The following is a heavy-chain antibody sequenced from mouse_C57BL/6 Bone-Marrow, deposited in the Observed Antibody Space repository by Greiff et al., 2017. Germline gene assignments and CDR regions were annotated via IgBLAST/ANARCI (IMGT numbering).Heavy chain of an antibody. CDR1: GYSFTGYF. CDR2: INPYNGDT. CDR3: AREDDYYGSSYVAWFAY. J-gene: IGHJ3*01. D-gene: IGHD1-1*01. V-gene: IGHV1-37*01. Sequence: EVQLQQSGPELVKPGASVKISCKASGYSFTGYFMNWVKQSHGKSLEWIGRINPYNGDTFYNQKFKGKATLTVDKSSSTAHMELLSLTSEDVAVYDCAREDDYYGSSYVAWFAYWGQGTLVTVSA.